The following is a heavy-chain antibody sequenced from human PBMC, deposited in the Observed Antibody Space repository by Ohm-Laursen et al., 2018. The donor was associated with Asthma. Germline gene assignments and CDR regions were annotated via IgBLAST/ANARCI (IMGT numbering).Heavy chain of an antibody. CDR2: ISYNGSNK. Sequence: SSLRLSCAASGFTFSSYGMHWVRQAPGKGLEWVAVISYNGSNKYYADSVKGRFTISRDNSKNTLYLQMNSLRSEDTAVYYCARGGSMVQRFISLSGYYGMDVWGQGTTVTVSS. CDR1: GFTFSSYG. V-gene: IGHV3-30*03. CDR3: ARGGSMVQRFISLSGYYGMDV. J-gene: IGHJ6*02. D-gene: IGHD1-1*01.